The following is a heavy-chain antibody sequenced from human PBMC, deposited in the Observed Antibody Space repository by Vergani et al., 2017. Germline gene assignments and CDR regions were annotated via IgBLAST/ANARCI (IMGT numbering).Heavy chain of an antibody. J-gene: IGHJ4*02. D-gene: IGHD3-10*01. V-gene: IGHV5-51*01. Sequence: VQLVQSGAEVKKPGASVKVSCKASGYTFTSYWIGWVRQMPGKGLEWMGIIYPGDSDTRYSPSLQGQVTISADKSISTAYLQWSSLKASDTAMYYCARFFNVLLWFGELSGGGYFDYWGQGTLVTVSS. CDR2: IYPGDSDT. CDR3: ARFFNVLLWFGELSGGGYFDY. CDR1: GYTFTSYW.